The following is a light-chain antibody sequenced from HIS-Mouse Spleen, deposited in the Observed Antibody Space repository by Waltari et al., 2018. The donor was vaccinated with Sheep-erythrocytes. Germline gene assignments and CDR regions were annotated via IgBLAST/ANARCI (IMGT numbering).Light chain of an antibody. Sequence: DIQMTQSPSTLSASVGDRVTITCRASQSISSWLAWYQQKPGKAPKLLIYKAPSLESGVPSRFSGSGSGTEFTLTISSLQPDDFAIYYCQQYNSYSTFGQGTKVEIK. CDR3: QQYNSYST. J-gene: IGKJ1*01. CDR2: KAP. V-gene: IGKV1-5*03. CDR1: QSISSW.